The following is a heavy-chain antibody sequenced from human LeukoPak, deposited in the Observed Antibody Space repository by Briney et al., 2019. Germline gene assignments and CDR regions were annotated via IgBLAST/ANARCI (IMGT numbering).Heavy chain of an antibody. J-gene: IGHJ1*01. D-gene: IGHD3-9*01. CDR1: GFTFSSYG. CDR2: ISYDGSNK. CDR3: AKYFRARGYFDWLFQH. Sequence: PGRSLRLSCAASGFTFSSYGMHWVRQAPGKGLEWVAVISYDGSNKYYADSVKGRFTISRDNSKNTLYLQKNSLRAEDTAVYYCAKYFRARGYFDWLFQHWGQGTLVTVSS. V-gene: IGHV3-30*18.